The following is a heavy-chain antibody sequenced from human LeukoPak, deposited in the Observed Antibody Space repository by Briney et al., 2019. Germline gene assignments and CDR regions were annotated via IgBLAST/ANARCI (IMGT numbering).Heavy chain of an antibody. CDR2: INQDGSKI. Sequence: PGGSLRLSCSASGFTFRNYWMSRVRQAPGKGLEWVANINQDGSKIYYVDSVKGRFTISRDNAKNSLSLEMHSLTPEDTAVYYCARDGRAREESGTYTSYYFDFWGQGILVTVSS. D-gene: IGHD3-10*01. CDR1: GFTFRNYW. J-gene: IGHJ4*02. V-gene: IGHV3-7*01. CDR3: ARDGRAREESGTYTSYYFDF.